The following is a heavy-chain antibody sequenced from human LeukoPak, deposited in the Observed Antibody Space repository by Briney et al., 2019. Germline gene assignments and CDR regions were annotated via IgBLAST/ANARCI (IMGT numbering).Heavy chain of an antibody. V-gene: IGHV4-4*02. D-gene: IGHD4-23*01. J-gene: IGHJ4*02. CDR3: ARNGGNSDYDY. CDR2: IYHNGAT. CDR1: GGSISSSSSIC. Sequence: SETLSLTCAVSGGSISSSSSICWTWVRQPPGEGLEWIGEIYHNGATNYNPSLKSRVTLSLDKAKNQFSLRLNSVTAADTAVYYCARNGGNSDYDYWGQGTLVTVSA.